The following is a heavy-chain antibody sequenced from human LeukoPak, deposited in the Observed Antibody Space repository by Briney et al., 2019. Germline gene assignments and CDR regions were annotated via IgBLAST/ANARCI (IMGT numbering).Heavy chain of an antibody. CDR1: GGSINNYY. J-gene: IGHJ6*02. D-gene: IGHD3-10*01. Sequence: KSSETLSHTCTVSGGSINNYYWSWIRQPPGKGLEWIGYIYYSGSTNYNPSLKSRVTISVDTSKNQFSLKLNSVTAADTAVYYCARDRITMVRGALRYYGMDVWGQGTTVTVSS. CDR3: ARDRITMVRGALRYYGMDV. V-gene: IGHV4-59*01. CDR2: IYYSGST.